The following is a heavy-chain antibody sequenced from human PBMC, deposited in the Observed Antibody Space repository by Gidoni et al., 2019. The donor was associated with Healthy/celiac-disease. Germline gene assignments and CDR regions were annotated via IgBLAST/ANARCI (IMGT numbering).Heavy chain of an antibody. CDR1: GFPFSSYE. CDR3: AREVGATESAFDI. CDR2: ISSRGSTI. J-gene: IGHJ3*02. V-gene: IGHV3-48*03. Sequence: EVQLVESGGGLVQPGGSLRLSCSASGFPFSSYEMNWVLQAPGKGLGWVSYISSRGSTIYYADSVKGRFNISRDNAKNSLYLQMNSLRAEDTAVYYCAREVGATESAFDIWGQGTMVTVSS. D-gene: IGHD1-26*01.